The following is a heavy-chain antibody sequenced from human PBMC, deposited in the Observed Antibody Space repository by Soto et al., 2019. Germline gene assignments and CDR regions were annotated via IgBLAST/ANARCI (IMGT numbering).Heavy chain of an antibody. CDR3: VKDNEATGPHYFDY. D-gene: IGHD1-1*01. CDR1: GFTFSSYG. J-gene: IGHJ4*01. CDR2: ISYEGSNK. V-gene: IGHV3-30*18. Sequence: QVQLVESGGGVAQPGGSLRLSCAASGFTFSSYGMHWVRQAPGKGLEWVAVISYEGSNKYYEESVKGRFTISRDNSKNTLYLQMDSLRAEDTAVYYCVKDNEATGPHYFDYWGQGTLVTVSS.